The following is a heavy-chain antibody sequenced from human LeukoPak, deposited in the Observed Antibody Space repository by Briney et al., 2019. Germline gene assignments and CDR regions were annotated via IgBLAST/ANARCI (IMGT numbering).Heavy chain of an antibody. Sequence: SVKVSCKASGGSFSTNAISWVRQAPGQGLEWMGGIIPMFGTANYAQKFQGRVTITADESTSTAYTEMSSLRSEDTAVYYCARDRREGYYDSSGYYYRGGFDYWGQGTLVTVSS. V-gene: IGHV1-69*01. D-gene: IGHD3-22*01. CDR1: GGSFSTNA. J-gene: IGHJ4*02. CDR3: ARDRREGYYDSSGYYYRGGFDY. CDR2: IIPMFGTA.